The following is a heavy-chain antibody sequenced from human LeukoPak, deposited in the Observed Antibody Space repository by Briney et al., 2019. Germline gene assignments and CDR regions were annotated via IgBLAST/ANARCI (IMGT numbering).Heavy chain of an antibody. D-gene: IGHD3-10*01. CDR3: ARVPGATANWYFDL. V-gene: IGHV4-4*07. CDR1: GGSISSYY. Sequence: SETLSLTCTVSGGSISSYYWSWIRQPAGKGLEWIGRIYTSGGTNYNPSLKSRVTMSVDTSKNQFSLKLSSVTAADTAVYYCARVPGATANWYFDLWGRGTLVTVSS. J-gene: IGHJ2*01. CDR2: IYTSGGT.